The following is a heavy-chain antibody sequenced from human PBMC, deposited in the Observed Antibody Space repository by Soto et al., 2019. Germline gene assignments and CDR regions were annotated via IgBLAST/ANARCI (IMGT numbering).Heavy chain of an antibody. Sequence: GGSLRLSCAASGFTFIDYWMHWVRQTPGKGLEWVSRINTDGSTTNYADSVKGRFTISRDNAKNTLYLQMNGLRVEDTAVFYCARGNLPIVVVPAAIDYWGQGTQVTVSS. CDR1: GFTFIDYW. CDR2: INTDGSTT. D-gene: IGHD2-2*01. V-gene: IGHV3-74*01. CDR3: ARGNLPIVVVPAAIDY. J-gene: IGHJ4*02.